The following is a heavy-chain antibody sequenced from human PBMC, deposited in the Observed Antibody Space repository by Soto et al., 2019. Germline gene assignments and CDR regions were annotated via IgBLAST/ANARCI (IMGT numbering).Heavy chain of an antibody. J-gene: IGHJ4*02. V-gene: IGHV3-23*01. CDR3: AKNYYFDN. CDR2: INVDDNT. CDR1: GFTFSSYA. Sequence: EVQLLESGGGLVQPGVSLRLSCAASGFTFSSYAMSWVRQAPGKGLEWVSSINVDDNTYYADSVKGRFTISRDNSKNTVYLQIDSLRSDDTAIYYCAKNYYFDNWCQGTLVTVSS.